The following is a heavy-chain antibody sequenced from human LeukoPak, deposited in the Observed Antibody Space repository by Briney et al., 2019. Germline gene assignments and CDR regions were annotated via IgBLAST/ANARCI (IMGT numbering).Heavy chain of an antibody. J-gene: IGHJ3*02. V-gene: IGHV4-4*07. D-gene: IGHD3-3*01. CDR2: IYTSGST. Sequence: SETLSLTCTVSGGSISSYYWSWIRQPPGKGLEWIGRIYTSGSTNYNPSLKSRVTMSVDTSKNQFSLKLSSVTAADTAVYYCARIYDFWSGYYTGSAFDIWGQGTMVTVSS. CDR1: GGSISSYY. CDR3: ARIYDFWSGYYTGSAFDI.